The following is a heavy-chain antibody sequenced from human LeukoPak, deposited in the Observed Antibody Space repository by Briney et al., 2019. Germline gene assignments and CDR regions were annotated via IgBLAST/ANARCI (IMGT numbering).Heavy chain of an antibody. Sequence: GASVKVSCKASGYTFTSYDINWVRQATGQGLEWMGWISAYNGNTNYAQKLQGRVTMTTDTSTSTAYMELRSLRSDDTAVYYCARSVVDTATFDYWGQGTLVTVSS. CDR3: ARSVVDTATFDY. CDR1: GYTFTSYD. J-gene: IGHJ4*02. V-gene: IGHV1-18*01. D-gene: IGHD5-18*01. CDR2: ISAYNGNT.